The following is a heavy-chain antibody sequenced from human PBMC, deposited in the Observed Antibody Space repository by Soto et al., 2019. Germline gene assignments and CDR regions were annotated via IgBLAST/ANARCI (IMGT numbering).Heavy chain of an antibody. Sequence: LRLSCAASGFTFSSYWMHWVRQAPGKGLVWVSRINSDGSSTSYADSVKGRFTISRDNAKNTLYLQMNSLRAEDTAVYYCARTLQQLPYYYYGMDVWGQGTTVTVSS. CDR3: ARTLQQLPYYYYGMDV. D-gene: IGHD6-13*01. CDR2: INSDGSST. V-gene: IGHV3-74*01. J-gene: IGHJ6*02. CDR1: GFTFSSYW.